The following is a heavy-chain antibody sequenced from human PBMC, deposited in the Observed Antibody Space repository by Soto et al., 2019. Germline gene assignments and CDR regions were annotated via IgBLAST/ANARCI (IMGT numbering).Heavy chain of an antibody. Sequence: SETLSLTCAVYGGSFSGYYWSWIRQPPGKGLEWIGEINHSGSTNYNPSLKSRVTISVDTSKNQFSLRLSSVTAADTAVYYCARGYGVTTNPPGHWGQGTLVTVSS. D-gene: IGHD4-17*01. CDR2: INHSGST. V-gene: IGHV4-34*01. CDR1: GGSFSGYY. CDR3: ARGYGVTTNPPGH. J-gene: IGHJ4*02.